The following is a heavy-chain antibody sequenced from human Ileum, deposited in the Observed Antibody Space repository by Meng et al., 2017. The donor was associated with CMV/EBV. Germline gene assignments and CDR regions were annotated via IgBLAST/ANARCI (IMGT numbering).Heavy chain of an antibody. D-gene: IGHD2-2*01. V-gene: IGHV3-74*03. CDR3: ARGGCTSTSCLDY. Sequence: CASSGFTFSSNSLHWVRQVPGKGLEWVSRIVNDGSDTKYADFVKGRFTISRDNAKNTLYLQMHSLRAEDTGVYYCARGGCTSTSCLDYWGQGTLVTVSS. CDR2: IVNDGSDT. CDR1: GFTFSSNS. J-gene: IGHJ4*02.